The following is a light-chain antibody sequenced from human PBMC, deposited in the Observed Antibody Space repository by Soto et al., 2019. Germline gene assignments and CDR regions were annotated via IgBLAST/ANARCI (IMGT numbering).Light chain of an antibody. CDR1: QSISRS. V-gene: IGKV1-5*01. CDR2: DAS. CDR3: QQYRDFLIS. Sequence: DIQMTQSPSTLSASVGDRVTITCRASQSISRSLAWYQQKPGKAPNLLIYDASSLEGGVPSRFSGSGFGTEFTLTITNLQPADFATYYCQQYRDFLISFGPGTTVDFK. J-gene: IGKJ3*01.